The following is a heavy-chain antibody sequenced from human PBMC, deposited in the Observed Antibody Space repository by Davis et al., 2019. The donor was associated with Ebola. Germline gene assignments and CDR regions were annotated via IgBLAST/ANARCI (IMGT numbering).Heavy chain of an antibody. Sequence: GESLKISCAASGFTFSSYAMHWVRQAPGKGLEWVSAISGSGGSTYYADSVKGRFTISRDNSKNTVYLQMNSLRAEDTAVYYCAGGDFWSGQFDYWGPGALVTVSS. CDR1: GFTFSSYA. CDR3: AGGDFWSGQFDY. V-gene: IGHV3-23*01. J-gene: IGHJ4*02. D-gene: IGHD3-3*01. CDR2: ISGSGGST.